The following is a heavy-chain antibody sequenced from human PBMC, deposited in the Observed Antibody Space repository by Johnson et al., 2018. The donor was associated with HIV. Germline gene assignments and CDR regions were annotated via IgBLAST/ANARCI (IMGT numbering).Heavy chain of an antibody. J-gene: IGHJ3*02. D-gene: IGHD3-22*01. Sequence: QVQVVESGGGVVQPGGSLRLSCAASGFTFSSYGMHWVRQAPGKGLEWVAFIRYDGSNKYYADSVTGRFTISRDISKNTLDLQMNSLRAEDTAVYYCAREGDSSGAGAFDIWGQGTMVTVSS. CDR2: IRYDGSNK. CDR3: AREGDSSGAGAFDI. CDR1: GFTFSSYG. V-gene: IGHV3-30*02.